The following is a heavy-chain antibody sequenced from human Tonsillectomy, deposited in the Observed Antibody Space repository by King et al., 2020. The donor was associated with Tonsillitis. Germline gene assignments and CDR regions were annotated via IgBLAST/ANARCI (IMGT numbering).Heavy chain of an antibody. V-gene: IGHV3-11*01. CDR1: GFTFSDYY. Sequence: VQLVESGGGLVKPGGSLRLSCAASGFTFSDYYMSWIRQAPGKGLEWVSYISSSGSTIYYADSVKGRFTISRDNAKNTLYLQMNSLIAEDTAVYYCASFPALRIAYYSGMDVWGQGTTVTVSS. J-gene: IGHJ6*02. CDR2: ISSSGSTI. D-gene: IGHD2-21*01. CDR3: ASFPALRIAYYSGMDV.